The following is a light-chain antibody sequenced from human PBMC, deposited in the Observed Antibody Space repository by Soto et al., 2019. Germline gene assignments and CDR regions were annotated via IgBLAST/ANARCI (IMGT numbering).Light chain of an antibody. V-gene: IGKV3-20*01. CDR2: GES. CDR1: QSVSNNY. J-gene: IGKJ1*01. CDR3: QQYGRSPWT. Sequence: EIVLTQSPGTLSLSPGERATLSCRASQSVSNNYLAWYQQKPGQAPRLVFYGESSRATGISDRFSGSGSRTDFTLTISRLEPEDFAVYYCQQYGRSPWTFGQGTKVDMK.